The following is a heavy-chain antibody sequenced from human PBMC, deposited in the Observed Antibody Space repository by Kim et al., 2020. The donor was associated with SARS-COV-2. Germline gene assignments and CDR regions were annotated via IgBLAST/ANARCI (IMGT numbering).Heavy chain of an antibody. V-gene: IGHV4-4*02. D-gene: IGHD3-16*01. CDR2: IYHSGST. Sequence: SETLSLTCAVSGGSISSSNWWSWVRQPPGKGLEWIGEIYHSGSTNYNPSLKSRVTISVDKSKNQFSLKLSSVTAADTAVYYCARQKRVGMAPHFDYWGQGTLVTVSS. CDR1: GGSISSSNW. J-gene: IGHJ4*02. CDR3: ARQKRVGMAPHFDY.